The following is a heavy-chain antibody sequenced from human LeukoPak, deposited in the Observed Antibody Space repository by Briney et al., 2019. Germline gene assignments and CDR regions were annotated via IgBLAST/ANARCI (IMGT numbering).Heavy chain of an antibody. CDR1: GGTFSSYA. V-gene: IGHV1-69*05. D-gene: IGHD4-11*01. CDR3: ARSLNDYSNYDYFDY. CDR2: IIPIFGTA. Sequence: SVKVSCKASGGTFSSYAISWVRQAPGQGLEWMGGIIPIFGTANYAQKFQGRVTITTDESTSTAYMELRSLRSDDTAVYYCARSLNDYSNYDYFDYWGQGTLVTVSS. J-gene: IGHJ4*02.